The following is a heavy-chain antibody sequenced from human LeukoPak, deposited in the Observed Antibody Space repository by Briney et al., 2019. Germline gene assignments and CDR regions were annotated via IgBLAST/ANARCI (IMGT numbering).Heavy chain of an antibody. CDR1: GGSFSGYY. CDR2: INHSGST. Sequence: SETLSLTCAVYGGSFSGYYWSWIRQPPGKGLEWIGEINHSGSTNYNPSLKSRVTISVDTSKNQFSLKLSSVTAADTAVYYCARSMVAPFDYWGQGTLVTVSS. V-gene: IGHV4-34*01. J-gene: IGHJ4*02. CDR3: ARSMVAPFDY. D-gene: IGHD4/OR15-4a*01.